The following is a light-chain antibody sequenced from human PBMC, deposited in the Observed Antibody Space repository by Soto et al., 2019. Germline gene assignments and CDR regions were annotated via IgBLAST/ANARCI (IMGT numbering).Light chain of an antibody. CDR3: QSYDSSLSGFEI. CDR2: EVS. J-gene: IGLJ1*01. V-gene: IGLV2-14*01. Sequence: QSALTQPASVSGSPGQSITISCTGTSGDVGGYNYVSWYQQHPGKAPKLMIYEVSNRPSGVPDRFSVSKSGTSASLAITGLQAEDEADYYCQSYDSSLSGFEIFGTGTKLTVL. CDR1: SGDVGGYNY.